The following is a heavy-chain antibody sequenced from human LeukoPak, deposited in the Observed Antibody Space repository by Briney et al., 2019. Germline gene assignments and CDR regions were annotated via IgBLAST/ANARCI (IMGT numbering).Heavy chain of an antibody. CDR1: GFTFSSYG. Sequence: GGSLRLSCAASGFTFSSYGMHWVRQAPGKGLEWVAVIWYDGSNKYYADSVKGRFTISRDNSKNTLYLQMNSLGAEDTAVYYCASSYYDSSGYPPDFDYWGQGTLVTVSS. CDR2: IWYDGSNK. CDR3: ASSYYDSSGYPPDFDY. D-gene: IGHD3-22*01. V-gene: IGHV3-33*01. J-gene: IGHJ4*02.